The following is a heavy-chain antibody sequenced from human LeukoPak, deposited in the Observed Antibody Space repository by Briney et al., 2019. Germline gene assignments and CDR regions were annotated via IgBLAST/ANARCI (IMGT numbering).Heavy chain of an antibody. Sequence: ASETLSLTCAVYGGSFSGYYWSWIRQPPGKGLEWIGEINHSGSTNYNPSLKSRVTISVDTSKNQFSLKLSSVTAADTAVYYCARHRIVGARRAAFDIWGQGTMVTVSS. CDR2: INHSGST. CDR1: GGSFSGYY. CDR3: ARHRIVGARRAAFDI. D-gene: IGHD1-26*01. J-gene: IGHJ3*02. V-gene: IGHV4-34*01.